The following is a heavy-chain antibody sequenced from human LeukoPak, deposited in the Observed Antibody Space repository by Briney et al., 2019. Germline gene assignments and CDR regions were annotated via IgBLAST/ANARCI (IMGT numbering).Heavy chain of an antibody. D-gene: IGHD1-26*01. CDR3: ARDHHSGALDY. Sequence: QTGGSLRLSCAPSGLTFSTAWMTWVRQAPGKGLEWLGSINQGGSVTNYVDSVKGRFSISRDNAKNTMYLQMSSLRVEDTAVYYCARDHHSGALDYWGQGTLVTVSS. CDR2: INQGGSVT. CDR1: GLTFSTAW. V-gene: IGHV3-7*01. J-gene: IGHJ4*02.